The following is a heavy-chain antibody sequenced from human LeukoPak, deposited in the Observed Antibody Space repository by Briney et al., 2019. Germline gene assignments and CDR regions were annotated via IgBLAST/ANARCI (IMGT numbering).Heavy chain of an antibody. CDR3: ARDAGGAWPFDY. CDR1: GFAFSNTG. CDR2: ISPTGEGT. J-gene: IGHJ4*02. Sequence: GGSLRLSCAASGFAFSNTGMTWVRQAPGRGVQWGSTISPTGEGTHYADSVKGRFTISRDNSKNTLSLEMNSLRADDTATYYCARDAGGAWPFDYWGQGTRVIVSS. D-gene: IGHD4-17*01. V-gene: IGHV3-23*01.